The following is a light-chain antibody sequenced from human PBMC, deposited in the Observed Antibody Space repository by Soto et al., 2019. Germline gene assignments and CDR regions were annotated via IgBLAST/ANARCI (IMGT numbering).Light chain of an antibody. J-gene: IGKJ1*01. CDR1: QSVLDSPNKKHY. V-gene: IGKV4-1*01. CDR2: WAS. Sequence: DIVMTQSPDSLAVSLGERATIHCKSSQSVLDSPNKKHYLAWYQQKRGQPPRLLIYWASTRESGVPDRFSGSGSGTDFTLTISSLQAEDVAIYYCQHFLSLPLTFAQGTKVEIK. CDR3: QHFLSLPLT.